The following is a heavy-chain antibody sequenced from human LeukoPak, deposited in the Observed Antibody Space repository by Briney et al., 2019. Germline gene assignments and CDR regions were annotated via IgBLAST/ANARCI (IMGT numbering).Heavy chain of an antibody. CDR2: IWYDGSNK. V-gene: IGHV3-33*01. CDR3: ARERQWLATDAFDI. D-gene: IGHD6-19*01. CDR1: GFTFSSYG. Sequence: GGSLRLSCAAPGFTFSSYGMHWVRQAPGKGLEWVAVIWYDGSNKYYADSVKGRFTISRDNSKNTLYLQMNSLRAEDTAVYYCARERQWLATDAFDIWGQGTMVTVSS. J-gene: IGHJ3*02.